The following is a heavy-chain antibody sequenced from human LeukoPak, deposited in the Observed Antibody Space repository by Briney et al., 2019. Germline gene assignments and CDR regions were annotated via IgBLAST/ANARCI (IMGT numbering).Heavy chain of an antibody. Sequence: ASVKVSCKDSGYTFTAYYMHWLRQAPGQGLEWMGWINPDSGGTKYAQKFQGRVTMTRDTSISTAYMEVSRLRSDDTAVYCCARGRMGASGPDYWGQGTLVTVSS. CDR2: INPDSGGT. J-gene: IGHJ4*02. CDR1: GYTFTAYY. V-gene: IGHV1-2*02. D-gene: IGHD2-8*01. CDR3: ARGRMGASGPDY.